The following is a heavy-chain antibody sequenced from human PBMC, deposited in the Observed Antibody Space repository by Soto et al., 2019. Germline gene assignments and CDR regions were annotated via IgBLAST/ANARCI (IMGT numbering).Heavy chain of an antibody. J-gene: IGHJ4*02. D-gene: IGHD3-22*01. Sequence: GGSLRLSCAASGFTFSSYGMHWVRQAPGKGLEWVAVIWYDGSNKYYADSVKGRFTISRDNSKNTLYLQMNSLRAEDTAVYYCARARADYYDSSGYPLGYWGQGTLVTVSS. V-gene: IGHV3-33*01. CDR3: ARARADYYDSSGYPLGY. CDR1: GFTFSSYG. CDR2: IWYDGSNK.